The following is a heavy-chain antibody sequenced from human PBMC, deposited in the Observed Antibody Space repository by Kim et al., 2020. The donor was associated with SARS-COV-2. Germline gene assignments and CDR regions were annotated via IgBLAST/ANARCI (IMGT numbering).Heavy chain of an antibody. V-gene: IGHV3-53*01. J-gene: IGHJ4*02. CDR3: ARVRHDYGDYVFDY. Sequence: GGSLRLSCAASGFTVSSNYMSWVRQAPGKGLEWVSVIYSGGSTYYADSVKGRFTISRDNSKNTLYLQMNSLRAEDTAVYYCARVRHDYGDYVFDYWGQGTLVTVSS. CDR2: IYSGGST. D-gene: IGHD4-17*01. CDR1: GFTVSSNY.